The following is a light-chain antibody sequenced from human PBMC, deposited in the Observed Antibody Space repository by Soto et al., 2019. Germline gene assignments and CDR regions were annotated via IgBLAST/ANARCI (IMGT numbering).Light chain of an antibody. V-gene: IGKV3-20*01. CDR2: GAS. Sequence: EVVLTQSPGTLSLSPGERATLSCRASQSVSSSYLAWYQQKPGQAPRLLIYGASSRATGIPDRFSGSGSGKISTLTITRLEPEDFAVYYCQQYGSSPPIPFGKGTQLEIK. J-gene: IGKJ5*01. CDR3: QQYGSSPPIP. CDR1: QSVSSSY.